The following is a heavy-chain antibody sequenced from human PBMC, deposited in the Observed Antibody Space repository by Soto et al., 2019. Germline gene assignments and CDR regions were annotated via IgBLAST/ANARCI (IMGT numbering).Heavy chain of an antibody. Sequence: GGSLRLSCAASGFTFSSYDMHWVRQATGKGMEWVSAIGTAGDTYYPGSVKGRFTISRENAKNSLYLQMNSLRAGDTAVYYCARDRRGIAAAGTQYYYYFYGMDVWGQGTTVTVSS. CDR3: ARDRRGIAAAGTQYYYYFYGMDV. D-gene: IGHD6-13*01. CDR2: IGTAGDT. CDR1: GFTFSSYD. V-gene: IGHV3-13*01. J-gene: IGHJ6*02.